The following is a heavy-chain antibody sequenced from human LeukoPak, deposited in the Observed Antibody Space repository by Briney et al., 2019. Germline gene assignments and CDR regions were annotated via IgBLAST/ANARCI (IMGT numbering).Heavy chain of an antibody. D-gene: IGHD2/OR15-2a*01. CDR2: SYHSGST. CDR3: ARLSPDGFDI. V-gene: IGHV4-4*02. CDR1: GGSITSSKW. J-gene: IGHJ3*02. Sequence: SETLSPTCAVSGGSITSSKWWTWVRQPPGKGLEWIGESYHSGSTNYNPSLKSRVTISVDKSKKQFSLKLSSVTAADTAVYYCARLSPDGFDIWGQGTMVTVFS.